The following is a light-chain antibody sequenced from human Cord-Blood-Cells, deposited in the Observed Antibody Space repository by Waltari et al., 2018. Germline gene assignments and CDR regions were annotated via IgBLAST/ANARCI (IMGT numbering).Light chain of an antibody. CDR1: QSISSY. CDR3: QQSYSTPYT. V-gene: IGKV1-39*01. CDR2: AAS. J-gene: IGKJ2*01. Sequence: DIQMTQSPSSLSASVGDRVTITCRASQSISSYLNWYQQKPGKAPKLLIYAASSLQSGVRSRFSGSGSGTDFTLTISSLQPEDFATYYCQQSYSTPYTFGQATKLEIK.